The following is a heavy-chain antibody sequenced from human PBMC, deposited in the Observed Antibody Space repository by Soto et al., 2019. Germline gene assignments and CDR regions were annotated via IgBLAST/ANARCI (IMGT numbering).Heavy chain of an antibody. D-gene: IGHD4-17*01. CDR1: GDSISSYY. CDR2: ISNSGNT. V-gene: IGHV4-59*01. CDR3: ARLRISTVTTTYYFDY. J-gene: IGHJ4*02. Sequence: QVQLQESGPGLVKPSETLSLTCTVSGDSISSYYWRWIRQPPGKGLEWLGYISNSGNTNYNPSLKRRLTVSVDMSTNQFPLKLSSVTAADTAVYYCARLRISTVTTTYYFDYWGQGTLVTVSS.